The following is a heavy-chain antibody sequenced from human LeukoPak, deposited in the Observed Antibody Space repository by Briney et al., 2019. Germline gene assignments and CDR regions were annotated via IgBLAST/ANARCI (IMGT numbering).Heavy chain of an antibody. Sequence: PSETLSLTCAVSGGSISSGGYSWSWIRQPPGKGLEWIGYIYHSGDIYYNPSLKSRGTISVDRSKNQVSLKLHSVTAADTAVYYCAKRSGYDAFDIWGQGTVVTVSS. CDR2: IYHSGDI. J-gene: IGHJ3*02. CDR1: GGSISSGGYS. CDR3: AKRSGYDAFDI. V-gene: IGHV4-30-2*01. D-gene: IGHD3-3*01.